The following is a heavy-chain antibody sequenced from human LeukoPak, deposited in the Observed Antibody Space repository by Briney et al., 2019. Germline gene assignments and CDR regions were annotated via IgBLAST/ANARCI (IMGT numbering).Heavy chain of an antibody. CDR3: AKDQSILWFAFDY. J-gene: IGHJ4*02. V-gene: IGHV3-30*18. Sequence: GGSLRLSCAASGFTFSSFGMHWVRQAPGKGLEWVAVVSYDGNNKYYADSVKGRFTISRDNSKNTVHLQMYSLRPEDTAVYHCAKDQSILWFAFDYWGQGALVTVSS. D-gene: IGHD3-10*01. CDR2: VSYDGNNK. CDR1: GFTFSSFG.